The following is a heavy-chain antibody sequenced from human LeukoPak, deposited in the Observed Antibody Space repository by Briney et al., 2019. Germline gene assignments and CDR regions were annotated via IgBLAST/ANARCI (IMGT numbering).Heavy chain of an antibody. Sequence: SETLSRTCAVYGGSFSGYYWSWIRQPPGKGLEWIGEINHSGSTNYNPSLKSRVTISVDTSKNQFSLKLSSVTAADTAVYYCARGFFYGDYFRLSLLYWGQGTLVTVSS. CDR3: ARGFFYGDYFRLSLLY. CDR1: GGSFSGYY. CDR2: INHSGST. J-gene: IGHJ4*02. D-gene: IGHD4-17*01. V-gene: IGHV4-34*01.